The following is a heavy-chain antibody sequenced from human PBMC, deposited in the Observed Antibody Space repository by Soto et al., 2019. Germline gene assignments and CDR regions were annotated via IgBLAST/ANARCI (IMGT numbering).Heavy chain of an antibody. CDR1: GGSVSNSNYY. V-gene: IGHV4-39*01. CDR3: VSQRTSVLTQAYFDY. J-gene: IGHJ4*02. Sequence: SETLSLTCTVSGGSVSNSNYYWGWIRQSPGKGLEWIGSVYYRGRSYSKSSVKSRVAISVDTSKNQFSLNLNSVTASDTAVYFCVSQRTSVLTQAYFDYWGPGALVTVSS. CDR2: VYYRGRS. D-gene: IGHD2-8*01.